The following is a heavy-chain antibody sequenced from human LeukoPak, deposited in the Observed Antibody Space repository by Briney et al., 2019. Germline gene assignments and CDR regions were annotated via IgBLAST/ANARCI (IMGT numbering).Heavy chain of an antibody. CDR3: ARDYRFLEWLYGMDV. CDR2: IWYDGSNK. Sequence: GRSLRLSCAASGFTFSSYGMPWVRQAPGKGLEWVAVIWYDGSNKYYADSVKGRFTISRDNSKNTLYLQMNSLRAEDTAVYYCARDYRFLEWLYGMDVWGQGTTVTVSS. V-gene: IGHV3-33*01. J-gene: IGHJ6*02. D-gene: IGHD3-3*01. CDR1: GFTFSSYG.